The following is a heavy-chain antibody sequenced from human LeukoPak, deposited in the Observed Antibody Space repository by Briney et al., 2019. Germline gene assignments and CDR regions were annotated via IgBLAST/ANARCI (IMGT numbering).Heavy chain of an antibody. V-gene: IGHV4-34*01. CDR1: GGSFSGYY. J-gene: IGHJ2*01. D-gene: IGHD6-19*01. Sequence: SETLSLTCAVYGGSFSGYYWSWIRHPPGKGLEWIGEINHSGSTTYNPSIKSRVTISVDTSKNQFSLKLSSVTAADTAVYYCARKGIAVTDSHWYFDLWGRGTLVTVSS. CDR3: ARKGIAVTDSHWYFDL. CDR2: INHSGST.